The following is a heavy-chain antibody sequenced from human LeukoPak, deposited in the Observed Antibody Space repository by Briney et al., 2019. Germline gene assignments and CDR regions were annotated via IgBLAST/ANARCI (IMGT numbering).Heavy chain of an antibody. V-gene: IGHV4-30-2*01. D-gene: IGHD6-19*01. CDR2: IYHSGST. CDR3: ARDGLWSSGWARHYFDY. Sequence: SQTLSLTCTVSGGSISSGGYYWSWIRQPPGKGLEWIGYIYHSGSTYYNPSLKSRVTISVDRSKNQFSLKLSSVTAADTAVYYCARDGLWSSGWARHYFDYWGQGTLVTVSS. CDR1: GGSISSGGYY. J-gene: IGHJ4*02.